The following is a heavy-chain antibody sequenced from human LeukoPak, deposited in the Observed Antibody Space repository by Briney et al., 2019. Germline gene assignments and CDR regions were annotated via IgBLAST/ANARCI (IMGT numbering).Heavy chain of an antibody. J-gene: IGHJ4*02. CDR3: ARAYIVATSLGY. D-gene: IGHD5-12*01. V-gene: IGHV3-21*01. CDR2: ISSSSSYI. CDR1: GFTLSSYS. Sequence: PGGSLRLSCAASGFTLSSYSMKWVRQAPGKGMEWVSSISSSSSYIYYADSVKGRFTISRDNAKNSLYLQMNSLRAEDTAVYYCARAYIVATSLGYWGQGTLVTVSS.